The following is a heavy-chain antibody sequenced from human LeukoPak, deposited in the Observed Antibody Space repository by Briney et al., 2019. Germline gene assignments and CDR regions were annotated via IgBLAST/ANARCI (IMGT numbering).Heavy chain of an antibody. CDR2: MNINSGST. V-gene: IGHV1-8*01. Sequence: ASVKVSCKASGYTFTDYDINWVRQATGQGLEWMGWMNINSGSTGYAQKFQGRVTMIRNTSISTANMELSGLKSEDTALYYCVREMRYCRGGSCYRWFDPWGQGTLVTVSS. CDR1: GYTFTDYD. D-gene: IGHD2-15*01. CDR3: VREMRYCRGGSCYRWFDP. J-gene: IGHJ5*02.